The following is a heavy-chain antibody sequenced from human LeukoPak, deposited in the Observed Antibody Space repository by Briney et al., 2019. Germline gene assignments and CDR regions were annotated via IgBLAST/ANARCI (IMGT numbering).Heavy chain of an antibody. Sequence: ASVKVSCKASGGTFSSYAISWVRQAPGQGLEWMGRIIPILGTANYAQKFQGRVTITADESTSTAYMELSSLRSEDTAVYYCATLPGTYQGNYDILTGYGGPFDPWGQGTLVTVSS. CDR3: ATLPGTYQGNYDILTGYGGPFDP. D-gene: IGHD3-9*01. CDR1: GGTFSSYA. J-gene: IGHJ5*02. V-gene: IGHV1-69*11. CDR2: IIPILGTA.